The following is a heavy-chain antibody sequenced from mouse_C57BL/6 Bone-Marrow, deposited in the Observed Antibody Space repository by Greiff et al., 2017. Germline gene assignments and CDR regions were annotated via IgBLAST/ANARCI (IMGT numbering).Heavy chain of an antibody. J-gene: IGHJ3*01. D-gene: IGHD4-1*01. Sequence: QVQLQQSGAELVRPGASVTLSCKASGYTFTDYEMHWVKQTPVHGLEWIGAIDPETGGTAYNQKFKGKAILTADKSSRTAYMELRSLTSEDSAVYYCTRSNWDVGAYWGQGTLVTVSA. CDR3: TRSNWDVGAY. V-gene: IGHV1-15*01. CDR2: IDPETGGT. CDR1: GYTFTDYE.